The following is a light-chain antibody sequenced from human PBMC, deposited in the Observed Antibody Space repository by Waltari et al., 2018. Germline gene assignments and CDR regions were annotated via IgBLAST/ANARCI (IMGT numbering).Light chain of an antibody. CDR2: KAS. CDR3: QQYNNYSV. J-gene: IGKJ1*01. Sequence: DIQMTQSPYTLSASVGDSVTITCRASQSISTWLAWYQQKPGKAPKLLIYKASTLESGVPSRFSGSGSGTEFTLTISSLQPDDFATYYCQQYNNYSVFGQGTKVEIK. CDR1: QSISTW. V-gene: IGKV1-5*03.